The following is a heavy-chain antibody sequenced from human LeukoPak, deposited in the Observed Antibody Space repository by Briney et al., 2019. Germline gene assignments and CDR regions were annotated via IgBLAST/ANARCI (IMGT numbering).Heavy chain of an antibody. CDR2: IYYSGST. D-gene: IGHD3-22*01. J-gene: IGHJ1*01. Sequence: SETLSLTCTVSGGSISSSTYYWGWIRQPPGKGLEWIGSIYYSGSTYYNPSLKSRVTISVDKSKNQFSLKLSSVTAADTAVYYCARGGYYDSSGSRAEYFRHWGQGTLVTVSS. CDR1: GGSISSSTYY. CDR3: ARGGYYDSSGSRAEYFRH. V-gene: IGHV4-39*01.